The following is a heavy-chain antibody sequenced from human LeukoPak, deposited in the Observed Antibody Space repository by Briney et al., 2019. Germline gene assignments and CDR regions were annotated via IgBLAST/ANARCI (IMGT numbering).Heavy chain of an antibody. D-gene: IGHD3-22*01. V-gene: IGHV4-39*07. J-gene: IGHJ4*02. CDR1: GVSISSSNSY. CDR2: IYYSGNT. Sequence: SETLSLTCTVSGVSISSSNSYWGWIRQPPGKGLEWIGSIYYSGNTYYNASLKSQVSISIDTSKNQFSLRLTSVTAADTAVYYCARVTGYMIEDYFDYWGQGTLVTVSS. CDR3: ARVTGYMIEDYFDY.